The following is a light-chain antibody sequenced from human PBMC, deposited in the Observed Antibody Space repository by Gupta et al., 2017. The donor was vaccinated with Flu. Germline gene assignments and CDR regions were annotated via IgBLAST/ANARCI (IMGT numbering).Light chain of an antibody. Sequence: EIVMTQSPATLSVSPGERATLSCRASQRVSSNLAWYQQKPGQAPRLLSDGASTRATGIPARVSFSGSGTEFTLTIRSLQSEDFAVDYCQQYKNWPQPSTFGQGTRLEIK. V-gene: IGKV3-15*01. CDR1: QRVSSN. CDR2: GAS. J-gene: IGKJ5*01. CDR3: QQYKNWPQPST.